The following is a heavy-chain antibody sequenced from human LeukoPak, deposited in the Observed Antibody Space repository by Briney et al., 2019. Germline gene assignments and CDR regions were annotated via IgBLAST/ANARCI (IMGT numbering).Heavy chain of an antibody. Sequence: GASVKVSCKASGYTFTGYYMHWVRQAPGQGLEWMGRINPNSGGTNYAQKFQGRVTMTRVTSISTAYMELSRLRSDDTAVYYCASGIAADGMGYYYMDVWGKGTTVTVSS. CDR2: INPNSGGT. CDR1: GYTFTGYY. D-gene: IGHD6-13*01. CDR3: ASGIAADGMGYYYMDV. V-gene: IGHV1-2*06. J-gene: IGHJ6*03.